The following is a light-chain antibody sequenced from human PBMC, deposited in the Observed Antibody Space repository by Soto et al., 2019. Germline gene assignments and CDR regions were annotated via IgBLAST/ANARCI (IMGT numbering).Light chain of an antibody. Sequence: EIVLTQSPATLSLSPGERATLSCRASQNVANYLDWYQQKPGQAPRLLIYESSNRATGIAARFSGSGSGTEFTLTISSLQPDDFATYYCQQYNSYKTFGQGTKVDIK. CDR3: QQYNSYKT. V-gene: IGKV3-11*01. J-gene: IGKJ1*01. CDR2: ESS. CDR1: QNVANY.